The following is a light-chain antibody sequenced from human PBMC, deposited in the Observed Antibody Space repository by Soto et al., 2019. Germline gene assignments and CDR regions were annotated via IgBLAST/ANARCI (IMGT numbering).Light chain of an antibody. V-gene: IGKV3-20*01. Sequence: EIVLTQSPGTLSLSPGERATLSCRASQSVTSNYLAWYQQKPGQAPRLLVYGASSRATGISDRFSGSGSGTDFTLTISRLEPEDFAVYYCQHCVSPPITFGQGTPLEIK. CDR1: QSVTSNY. CDR3: QHCVSPPIT. CDR2: GAS. J-gene: IGKJ5*01.